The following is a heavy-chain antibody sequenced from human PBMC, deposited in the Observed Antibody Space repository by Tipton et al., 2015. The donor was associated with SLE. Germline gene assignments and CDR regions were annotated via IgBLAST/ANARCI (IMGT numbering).Heavy chain of an antibody. V-gene: IGHV4-61*02. CDR2: VYATGST. Sequence: TLSLTCTVSGGSITSGSYYWSWIRQPAGKGLEWIGRVYATGSTYYNPSLKSRVTISVDTSKNQFSLKLSSVTAADTAVYYCARGPGGNWVLDYWGQGTLVTVPS. D-gene: IGHD3-16*01. CDR1: GGSITSGSYY. CDR3: ARGPGGNWVLDY. J-gene: IGHJ4*02.